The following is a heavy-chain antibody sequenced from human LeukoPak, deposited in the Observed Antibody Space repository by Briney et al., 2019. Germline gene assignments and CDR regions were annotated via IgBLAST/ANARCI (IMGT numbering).Heavy chain of an antibody. CDR2: ISYDGSHN. CDR1: GFTFSDYY. J-gene: IGHJ4*02. Sequence: GGSLRLSCAASGFTFSDYYMSWIRQAPGKGLEWVALISYDGSHNFYADSVKGRFTISRDNSKNTMYLQMNSLRAEDTAVYYCVKDFDYYDTNSLNCWGQGTLVTVSS. CDR3: VKDFDYYDTNSLNC. V-gene: IGHV3-30*18. D-gene: IGHD3-22*01.